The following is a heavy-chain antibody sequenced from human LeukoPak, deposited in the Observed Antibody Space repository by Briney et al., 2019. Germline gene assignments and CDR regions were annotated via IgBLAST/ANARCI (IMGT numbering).Heavy chain of an antibody. V-gene: IGHV3-30*04. CDR1: GFTFSSYA. CDR3: ARERGPYYYDSSGYYEGVDY. CDR2: ISYDGSNK. Sequence: GGSLRLSCAASGFTFSSYAMHWVRQAPGKGLEWVAVISYDGSNKYYADSVKGRFTISRDNSKNTLYLQMNSLRAEDTAVYYCARERGPYYYDSSGYYEGVDYWGQGTLVTVSS. J-gene: IGHJ4*02. D-gene: IGHD3-22*01.